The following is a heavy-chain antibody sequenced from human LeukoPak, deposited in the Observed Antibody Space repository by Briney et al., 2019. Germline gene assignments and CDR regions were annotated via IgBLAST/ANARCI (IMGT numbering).Heavy chain of an antibody. CDR3: ARPGYYDFWSGYDYYYMDV. V-gene: IGHV4-39*01. Sequence: SETLSLTCTVSGGSISSYYWSWIRQPPGKGLEWIGSIYYSGSTYYNPSLKSRVTISVDTSKNQFSLKLSSVTAADTAVYYCARPGYYDFWSGYDYYYMDVWGKGTTVTVSS. J-gene: IGHJ6*03. CDR1: GGSISSYY. CDR2: IYYSGST. D-gene: IGHD3-3*01.